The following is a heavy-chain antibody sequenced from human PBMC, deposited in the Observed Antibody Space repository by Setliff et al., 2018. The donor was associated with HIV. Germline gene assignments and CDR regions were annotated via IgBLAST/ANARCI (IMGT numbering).Heavy chain of an antibody. CDR2: IIPILGIA. D-gene: IGHD3-22*01. J-gene: IGHJ3*02. CDR1: GGTFSSYT. Sequence: SVKVSCKASGGTFSSYTISWVRQAPGRGLEWMGRIIPILGIANYAQKFQGRVTITADKSTSTAYMELSSLRSEYTAVYYCARERGYFRITMIVVAAFDIWGQGTMVTVSS. V-gene: IGHV1-69*04. CDR3: ARERGYFRITMIVVAAFDI.